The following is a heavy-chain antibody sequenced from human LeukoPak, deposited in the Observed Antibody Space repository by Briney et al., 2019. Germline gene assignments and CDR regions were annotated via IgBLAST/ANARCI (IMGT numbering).Heavy chain of an antibody. V-gene: IGHV3-7*01. J-gene: IGHJ5*01. D-gene: IGHD3-10*01. Sequence: PGGSLRLSCVASGFTFSDHSMMWVRQAPWKGLEWVANIKRDGSEKNYVDSVRGRFTVSRDNRENSLYLHLNSLGVEDTAVYYCARGSVVDESGSYYRWFDLWGRGSLVTVSS. CDR3: ARGSVVDESGSYYRWFDL. CDR1: GFTFSDHS. CDR2: IKRDGSEK.